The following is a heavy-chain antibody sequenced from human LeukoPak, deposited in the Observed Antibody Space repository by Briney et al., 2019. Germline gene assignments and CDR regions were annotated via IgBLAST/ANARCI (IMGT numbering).Heavy chain of an antibody. CDR1: GFTFSTYS. Sequence: GGSLSLSCAASGFTFSTYSMNWVRQAPGEGLEGVSYVSTSSSTYYADSVKGRFTISRDNAKNSLYLQMNSLRDDDTAVYYCARRFDIWGQGTMVTVSS. CDR3: ARRFDI. V-gene: IGHV3-48*02. CDR2: VSTSSST. J-gene: IGHJ3*02.